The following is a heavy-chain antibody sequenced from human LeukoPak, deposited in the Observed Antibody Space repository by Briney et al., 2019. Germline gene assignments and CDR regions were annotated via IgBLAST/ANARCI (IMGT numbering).Heavy chain of an antibody. D-gene: IGHD3-3*01. Sequence: GASVKVSCKASGYTFTGYYMHWVRQAPGQGLERMGWINPNSGDTNYAQKLQGRVTMTRDTSISTAYMELSRLKSDDTAVYYCAASYDFWGGYLNHDYWGQGTLVTVSS. CDR3: AASYDFWGGYLNHDY. CDR1: GYTFTGYY. J-gene: IGHJ4*02. CDR2: INPNSGDT. V-gene: IGHV1-2*02.